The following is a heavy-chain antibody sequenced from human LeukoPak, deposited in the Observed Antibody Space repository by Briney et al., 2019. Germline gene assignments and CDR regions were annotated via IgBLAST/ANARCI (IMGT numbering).Heavy chain of an antibody. CDR2: IKQDGSEK. J-gene: IGHJ5*02. V-gene: IGHV3-7*01. Sequence: GGSLRLSCAVSGLTFSNFWMNWVRQAPGKGLEGVGNIKQDGSEKNYVDSVKGRFTISRDNAKNSLYLQMNSLRAEDTAMYYCMTASRSSTWPPPTWGQGTLVTVSS. CDR3: MTASRSSTWPPPT. CDR1: GLTFSNFW. D-gene: IGHD6-13*01.